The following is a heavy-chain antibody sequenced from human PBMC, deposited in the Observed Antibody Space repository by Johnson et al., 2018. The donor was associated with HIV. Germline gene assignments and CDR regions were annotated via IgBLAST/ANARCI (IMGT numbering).Heavy chain of an antibody. CDR3: GLLGLCWAM. CDR1: GFTFSSYD. V-gene: IGHV3-13*01. Sequence: VQLVESGGGVVQPGGSLRLSCAASGFTFSSYDMHWVRQATGKGLEWVSAIGTAGDTYYPGSVKGRFTISRDISKNMLYLQMHSLRGDDTGHNVRGLLGLCWAMWG. J-gene: IGHJ1*01. CDR2: IGTAGDT. D-gene: IGHD3-10*02.